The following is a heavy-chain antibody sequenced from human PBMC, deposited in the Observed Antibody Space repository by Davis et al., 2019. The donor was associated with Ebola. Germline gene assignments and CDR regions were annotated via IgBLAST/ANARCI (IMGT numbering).Heavy chain of an antibody. J-gene: IGHJ3*02. CDR2: IYPEDSDT. V-gene: IGHV5-51*01. Sequence: PGGSLRLSCKGSGYSFTSYWIGWVRQMPGKGLEWMGIIYPEDSDTRYSPSFQGQVTISADKSISTAYLQWSSLKASDTAMYYCAKFKAPIVMADAFHIWGQGTMVTVSS. D-gene: IGHD3-16*02. CDR1: GYSFTSYW. CDR3: AKFKAPIVMADAFHI.